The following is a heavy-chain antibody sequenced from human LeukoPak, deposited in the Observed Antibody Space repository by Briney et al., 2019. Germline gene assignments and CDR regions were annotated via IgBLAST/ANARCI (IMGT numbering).Heavy chain of an antibody. Sequence: ASVKVSCKASGYTFSGFYIYWVRQAPGQGLEWMGWINPNSGGTNYAQKFQGRVTMTRDTSISTAYMELSRLRSDDTAVHYCARDHEYSSGWYGRCFDYWGQGTLVTVSS. J-gene: IGHJ4*02. CDR1: GYTFSGFY. CDR3: ARDHEYSSGWYGRCFDY. CDR2: INPNSGGT. D-gene: IGHD6-19*01. V-gene: IGHV1-2*02.